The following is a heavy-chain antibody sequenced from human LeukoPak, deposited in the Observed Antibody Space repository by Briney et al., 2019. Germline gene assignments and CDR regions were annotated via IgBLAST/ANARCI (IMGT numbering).Heavy chain of an antibody. Sequence: SETLSLTCTVSGGSISSYYWSWIRQPAGKGLEWIGRIYTSGSTNYNPSLKSRVTMSVDTSKNQFSLKLSSVAAADTAVYYCARDGSTSELGYWFDPWGQGTLVTVSS. J-gene: IGHJ5*02. V-gene: IGHV4-4*07. CDR2: IYTSGST. CDR1: GGSISSYY. CDR3: ARDGSTSELGYWFDP. D-gene: IGHD2-2*01.